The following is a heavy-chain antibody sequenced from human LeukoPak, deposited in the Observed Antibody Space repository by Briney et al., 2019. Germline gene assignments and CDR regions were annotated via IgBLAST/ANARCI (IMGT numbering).Heavy chain of an antibody. V-gene: IGHV4-59*08. CDR2: IYYSGST. J-gene: IGHJ4*02. CDR3: ASRHCSSTSCHGGFDY. Sequence: PSETLSLTCTVSGGSISSYYWSSIRQPPGKGLEWIGYIYYSGSTNYNPSLKSRVTISVDTSKNQFSLKLSSVTAADTAVYYCASRHCSSTSCHGGFDYGGQGTLVTVSS. CDR1: GGSISSYY. D-gene: IGHD2-2*01.